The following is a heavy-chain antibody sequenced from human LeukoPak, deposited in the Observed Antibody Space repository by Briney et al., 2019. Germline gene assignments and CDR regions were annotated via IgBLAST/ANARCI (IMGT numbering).Heavy chain of an antibody. D-gene: IGHD1-26*01. J-gene: IGHJ6*02. CDR2: IIPIFGTA. V-gene: IGHV1-69*01. Sequence: SVKVSCKASGGTFSSYAISWVRQAPGQGLEWMGGIIPIFGTANYAQKFQGRVTITADESTSTAYMELSSLRSEDTAVYYCARERRVVGANYYYYGIDVWGQGTTVTVSS. CDR3: ARERRVVGANYYYYGIDV. CDR1: GGTFSSYA.